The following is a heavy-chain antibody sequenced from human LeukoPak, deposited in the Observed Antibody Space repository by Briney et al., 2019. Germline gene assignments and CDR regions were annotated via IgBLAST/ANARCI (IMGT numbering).Heavy chain of an antibody. D-gene: IGHD3-10*01. V-gene: IGHV3-30-3*01. Sequence: GGSLRLSCAASGFTFSTYFMHWVRQAPGKGLEWLAVIASDGSHTFYVESVKGRFTISRDNSKNTLYLQMNSLRAEDTAVYFCARERQDTIVHSGAFDIGGQGTMVTVSS. CDR2: IASDGSHT. J-gene: IGHJ3*02. CDR1: GFTFSTYF. CDR3: ARERQDTIVHSGAFDI.